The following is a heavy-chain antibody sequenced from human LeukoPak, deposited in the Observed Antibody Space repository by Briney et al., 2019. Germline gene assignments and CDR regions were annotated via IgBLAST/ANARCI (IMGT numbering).Heavy chain of an antibody. Sequence: GGSLRLSCAASGFTFSDYYMSWIRQAPGKGLEWVSYISSSGSTIYYADSVKGRFTISRDNAKNSLYLQMNSLRAEDTAVYYCAGFHLLDYGDYAAGYYYYYGMDVWGQGTTVTVSS. V-gene: IGHV3-11*01. D-gene: IGHD4-17*01. CDR3: AGFHLLDYGDYAAGYYYYYGMDV. J-gene: IGHJ6*02. CDR2: ISSSGSTI. CDR1: GFTFSDYY.